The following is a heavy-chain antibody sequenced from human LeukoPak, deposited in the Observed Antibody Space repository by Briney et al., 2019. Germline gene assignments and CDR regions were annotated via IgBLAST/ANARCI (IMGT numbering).Heavy chain of an antibody. J-gene: IGHJ4*02. CDR2: ISAYNGNT. CDR3: ARVVFAYCGGVCPSGIDY. CDR1: GYTFTSYG. D-gene: IGHD2-21*01. Sequence: ASVKVSCKASGYTFTSYGISWVRQAPGQGLEWMGWISAYNGNTNYAQKLQGRVTMTTDTSTSTAYMELRSLRSDDTAVYYCARVVFAYCGGVCPSGIDYWGQGTLATVSS. V-gene: IGHV1-18*01.